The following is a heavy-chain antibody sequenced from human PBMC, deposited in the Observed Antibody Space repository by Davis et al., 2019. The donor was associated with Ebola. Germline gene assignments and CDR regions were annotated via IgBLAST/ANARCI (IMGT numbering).Heavy chain of an antibody. CDR3: ARVGVLWFGDVGYMDV. CDR2: INPNSGGT. V-gene: IGHV1-2*04. J-gene: IGHJ6*03. Sequence: ASVTVSCKASGYTFTGYYMHWVRQAPGQGLEWMGWINPNSGGTNYAQKFQGWVTMTTDTSTSTAYMELRSLRSDDTAVYYCARVGVLWFGDVGYMDVWGKGTTVTVSS. CDR1: GYTFTGYY. D-gene: IGHD3-10*01.